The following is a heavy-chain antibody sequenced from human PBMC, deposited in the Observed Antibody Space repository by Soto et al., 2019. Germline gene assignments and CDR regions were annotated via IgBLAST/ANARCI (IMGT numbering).Heavy chain of an antibody. CDR3: ARSQGSSTSLEIYYYYYYGMDV. CDR2: MNPNSGNT. J-gene: IGHJ6*02. V-gene: IGHV1-8*01. CDR1: GYTFTSYD. Sequence: GASVKVSCKASGYTFTSYDINWVRQATGQGLEWMGWMNPNSGNTGYAQKFQGRVTMTANTSTSTAYMELSSLRSEDTAVYYCARSQGSSTSLEIYYYYYYGMDVWGQGTTVTVSS. D-gene: IGHD2-2*01.